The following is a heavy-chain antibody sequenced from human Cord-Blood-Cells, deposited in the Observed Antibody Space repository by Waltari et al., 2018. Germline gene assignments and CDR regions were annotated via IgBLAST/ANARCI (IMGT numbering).Heavy chain of an antibody. D-gene: IGHD4-17*01. V-gene: IGHV4-34*01. CDR1: GGSFSGYY. Sequence: QVQLQQWGAGLLKPSETLSLTCAVYGGSFSGYYWSWIRQPPGKGLEWIGEINHSGSTNFNPSLKSRVTISVDTSKNQFSLKLSSVTAADTAVYYCARSSYGGNSGDWFDPWGQGTLVTVSS. CDR3: ARSSYGGNSGDWFDP. CDR2: INHSGST. J-gene: IGHJ5*02.